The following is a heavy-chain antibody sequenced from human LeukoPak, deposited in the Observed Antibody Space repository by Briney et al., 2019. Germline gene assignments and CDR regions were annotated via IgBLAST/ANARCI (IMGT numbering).Heavy chain of an antibody. Sequence: GGSLRLSCTVSGFTVSSNSMSWVRQAPGKGLEWVSFIYSDNTHYSDSVKGRFTISRDNSKNTLYLQMNSLRAEDTAVYYCARSGEIGGDYWGQGTLVTVSS. J-gene: IGHJ4*02. CDR3: ARSGEIGGDY. V-gene: IGHV3-53*01. CDR2: IYSDNT. CDR1: GFTVSSNS. D-gene: IGHD7-27*01.